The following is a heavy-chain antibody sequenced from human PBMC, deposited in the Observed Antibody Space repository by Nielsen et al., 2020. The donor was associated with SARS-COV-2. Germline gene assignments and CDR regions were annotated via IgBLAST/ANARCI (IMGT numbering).Heavy chain of an antibody. CDR2: IYPADSVT. V-gene: IGHV5-51*01. CDR3: ARRYYFDTLLDP. D-gene: IGHD3-9*01. CDR1: GYNFVSYW. Sequence: GESLKISCKASGYNFVSYWIGWVRQQPGQGLEWMGIIYPADSVTIYSPSFQGRVTISVDQSISTAYLQWSSLEASDTAIYYCARRYYFDTLLDPWGQGALVTVSS. J-gene: IGHJ5*02.